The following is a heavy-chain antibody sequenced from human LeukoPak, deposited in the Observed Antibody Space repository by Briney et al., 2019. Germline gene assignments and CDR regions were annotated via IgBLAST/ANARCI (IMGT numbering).Heavy chain of an antibody. D-gene: IGHD2-2*01. J-gene: IGHJ6*02. CDR3: ASRYQLLPKYYYYGMDV. CDR2: ISGSAGST. V-gene: IGHV3-23*01. CDR1: GFTFNNFA. Sequence: GGSLRLSCAASGFTFNNFAMSWVRQAPGTGLEWVSAISGSAGSTYYADSVKGRFTISRDNSKNTLYLQMDSLGAEDTAVYYCASRYQLLPKYYYYGMDVWGQGTTVTVSS.